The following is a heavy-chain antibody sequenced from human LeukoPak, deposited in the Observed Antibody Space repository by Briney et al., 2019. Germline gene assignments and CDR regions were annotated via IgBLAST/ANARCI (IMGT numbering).Heavy chain of an antibody. D-gene: IGHD3-10*01. CDR1: GGSFSGYY. CDR3: ARERSYGSGSYRY. Sequence: SETLSLTCAVYGGSFSGYYWSWIRQPPGKGLEWIGEINHSGGTNYNPSLKSRVTISVDTSKNQFSLKLSSVTAADTAVYYCARERSYGSGSYRYWGQGTLVTVSS. V-gene: IGHV4-34*01. CDR2: INHSGGT. J-gene: IGHJ4*02.